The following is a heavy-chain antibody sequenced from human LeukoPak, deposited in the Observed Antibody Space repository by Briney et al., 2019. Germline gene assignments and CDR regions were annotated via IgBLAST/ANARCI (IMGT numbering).Heavy chain of an antibody. CDR3: ARDLAANPYSSSWYGGDWFDP. CDR1: GYTFTSYG. Sequence: ASVKVSCKASGYTFTSYGISWVRQDPGQGLEWIGWISAYNGNTNYAQKLQGRVTMTTDTSTSTAYMELRSLRSDYTAVYYCARDLAANPYSSSWYGGDWFDPWGQGTLVTVSS. CDR2: ISAYNGNT. V-gene: IGHV1-18*01. D-gene: IGHD6-13*01. J-gene: IGHJ5*02.